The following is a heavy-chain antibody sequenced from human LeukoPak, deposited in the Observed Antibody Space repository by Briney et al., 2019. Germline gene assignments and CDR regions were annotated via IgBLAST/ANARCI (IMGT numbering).Heavy chain of an antibody. V-gene: IGHV5-51*01. Sequence: GQSLKFSCQGSGYSSTSYWIGWVRQMPGPRREWMGIIYPGDSDTRYSPSFQGHVTISADKSISTAYLQWSGLKASDSAMEYCARGSANAFDIWGQGTMVAVSS. CDR2: IYPGDSDT. CDR1: GYSSTSYW. D-gene: IGHD3-10*01. J-gene: IGHJ3*02. CDR3: ARGSANAFDI.